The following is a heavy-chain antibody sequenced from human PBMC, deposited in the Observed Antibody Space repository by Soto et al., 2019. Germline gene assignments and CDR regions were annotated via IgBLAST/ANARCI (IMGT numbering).Heavy chain of an antibody. D-gene: IGHD5-18*01. Sequence: SETLSLTCTVSGGSISSYYWSWIRQPPGKGLEWIGYIYYSGSTNYNPSLKSRVTISVDTSKNQFSLKLSSVTAADTAVYYCARDVRYSYGLNWLDPWGQGTLVTVSS. V-gene: IGHV4-59*01. CDR3: ARDVRYSYGLNWLDP. J-gene: IGHJ5*02. CDR1: GGSISSYY. CDR2: IYYSGST.